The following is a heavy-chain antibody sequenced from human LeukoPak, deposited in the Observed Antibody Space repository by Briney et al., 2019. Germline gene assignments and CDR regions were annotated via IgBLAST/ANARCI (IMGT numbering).Heavy chain of an antibody. CDR2: MNPNSGNT. Sequence: ATVKVSCKASGHTFTSYDINWVRQATGQGLEWMGWMNPNSGNTGYAQKFQGRVTMTRNTSISTAYMELSSLRSEDTAVYYCARVGIAVAGTYYFDYWGQGTLVTVSS. V-gene: IGHV1-8*01. D-gene: IGHD6-19*01. CDR3: ARVGIAVAGTYYFDY. J-gene: IGHJ4*02. CDR1: GHTFTSYD.